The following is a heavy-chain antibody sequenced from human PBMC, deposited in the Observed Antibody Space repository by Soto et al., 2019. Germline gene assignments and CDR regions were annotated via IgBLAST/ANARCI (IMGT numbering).Heavy chain of an antibody. CDR3: ARDAYLGSGSYAY. D-gene: IGHD3-10*01. J-gene: IGHJ4*02. V-gene: IGHV3-33*01. Sequence: QVQLAESGGGVVQPGRSLRLSCAASGFTFSSYGMHWVRQAPGKGLEWVALIWYDGSNKNYADSVKGRFTISRDDSKNTLYLQMNSLRAEDTAVYYCARDAYLGSGSYAYWGQGTLVTVSS. CDR1: GFTFSSYG. CDR2: IWYDGSNK.